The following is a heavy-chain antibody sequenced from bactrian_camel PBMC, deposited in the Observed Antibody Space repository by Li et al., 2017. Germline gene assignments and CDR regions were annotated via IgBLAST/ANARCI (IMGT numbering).Heavy chain of an antibody. V-gene: IGHV3S31*01. CDR3: AQAANYWSDYEY. Sequence: VQLVESGGGLVQSGGSLRLSCVASGFTFSTYDMSWVRQAPGKGLEWVSALGSNGATYYADSVKGRFTISRDNAKNTLYLQLNSLKTEDTAMYYCAQAANYWSDYEYWGQGTQVTVS. CDR1: GFTFSTYD. J-gene: IGHJ4*01. CDR2: LGSNGAT. D-gene: IGHD4*01.